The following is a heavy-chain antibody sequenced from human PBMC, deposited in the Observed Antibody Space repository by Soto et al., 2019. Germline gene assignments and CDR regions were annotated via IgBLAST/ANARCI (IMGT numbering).Heavy chain of an antibody. J-gene: IGHJ6*02. Sequence: QVQLVQSGAEVKKPGASVKVSCKASGYTFTGYYMHWVRQAPGQGLEWMAWINPNSGGTNYAQKFQGRVTMTRDTSISTACMGPSRVRSDYTAVYYCATPSKSGWYFQAKSYYYYGMDVWGQGTTVTVS. CDR2: INPNSGGT. CDR1: GYTFTGYY. D-gene: IGHD6-19*01. CDR3: ATPSKSGWYFQAKSYYYYGMDV. V-gene: IGHV1-2*02.